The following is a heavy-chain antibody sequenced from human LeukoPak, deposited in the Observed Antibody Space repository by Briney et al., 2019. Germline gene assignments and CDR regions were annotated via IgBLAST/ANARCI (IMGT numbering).Heavy chain of an antibody. Sequence: GGSLKISCKGSGYSFTNYWIAWVRQMPGKGLEWMGIIYPGDSDTRYSPSFQGQVTISADKSISTAYVQWTSLKASDTAMYYCARPNITSYYDSRGYDAFDVWGQGTMVTVSS. CDR2: IYPGDSDT. J-gene: IGHJ3*01. CDR1: GYSFTNYW. V-gene: IGHV5-51*01. CDR3: ARPNITSYYDSRGYDAFDV. D-gene: IGHD3-22*01.